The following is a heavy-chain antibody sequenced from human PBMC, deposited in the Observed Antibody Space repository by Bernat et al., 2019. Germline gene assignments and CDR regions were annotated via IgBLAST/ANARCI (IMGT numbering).Heavy chain of an antibody. V-gene: IGHV3-30-3*01. CDR1: GFTFSSYA. CDR3: AREWSPQFGSGYYPAKAYYIGMDV. Sequence: QVQLVESGGGVVQPGRSLRLSCAASGFTFSSYAMHWVRQAPGKGLEWVAVISYDGSNKYYADSVKGRFTISRDNSKNTLYLQMNSLRAEDTAVYYCAREWSPQFGSGYYPAKAYYIGMDVWGQGTTITVSS. D-gene: IGHD3-3*01. J-gene: IGHJ6*02. CDR2: ISYDGSNK.